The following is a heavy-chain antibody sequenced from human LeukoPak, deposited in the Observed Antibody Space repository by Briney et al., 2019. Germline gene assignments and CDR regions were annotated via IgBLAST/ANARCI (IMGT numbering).Heavy chain of an antibody. CDR2: IYYSGST. Sequence: SQTLSLTCTVSGGSISSGDYYWSWIRQPPGKGLEWIGYIYYSGSTYYNPSLKSRVTISVDTSKNQFSLKLSSVTAADTAVYYCARDPVETYGYNYGSAQLAFDYWGQGTLVTVSS. D-gene: IGHD5-24*01. V-gene: IGHV4-30-4*01. CDR3: ARDPVETYGYNYGSAQLAFDY. J-gene: IGHJ4*02. CDR1: GGSISSGDYY.